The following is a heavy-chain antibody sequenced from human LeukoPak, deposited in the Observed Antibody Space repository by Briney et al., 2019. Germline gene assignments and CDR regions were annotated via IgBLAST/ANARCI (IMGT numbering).Heavy chain of an antibody. CDR2: ISGSGGST. Sequence: GGSLRLSCAASGFTFSSYAMSWVRQAPGKGLEWVSAISGSGGSTYYADSVKGRFTNSRDNSKNTLYLQMNSLRAEDTAVYYCARIPPPDYYDSSGSDYWGQGTLVTVSS. CDR1: GFTFSSYA. CDR3: ARIPPPDYYDSSGSDY. V-gene: IGHV3-23*01. J-gene: IGHJ4*02. D-gene: IGHD3-22*01.